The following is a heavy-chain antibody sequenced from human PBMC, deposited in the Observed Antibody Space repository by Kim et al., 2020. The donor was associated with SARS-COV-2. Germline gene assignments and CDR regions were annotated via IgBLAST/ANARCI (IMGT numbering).Heavy chain of an antibody. CDR3: AKNRGRTAFDI. Sequence: CYCDSVKGRFTISLDNANNSLFLQMNSLRVEDTALYYCAKNRGRTAFDIWGQGTMVTVSS. V-gene: IGHV3-9*01. J-gene: IGHJ3*02. D-gene: IGHD3-16*01.